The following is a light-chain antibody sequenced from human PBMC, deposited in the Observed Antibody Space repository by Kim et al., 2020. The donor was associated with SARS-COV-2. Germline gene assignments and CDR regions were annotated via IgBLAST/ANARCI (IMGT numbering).Light chain of an antibody. CDR1: SLRSYY. J-gene: IGLJ2*01. CDR2: GKN. V-gene: IGLV3-19*01. CDR3: NSRDSSGNPYVV. Sequence: SSELTQDPAVSVALGQTVRITCQGDSLRSYYASWYQQKPGQAPVLVIYGKNNRPSGIPDRFSGSSSGNTASLTITGAQAEDEADYYCNSRDSSGNPYVVFGVGTQLTVL.